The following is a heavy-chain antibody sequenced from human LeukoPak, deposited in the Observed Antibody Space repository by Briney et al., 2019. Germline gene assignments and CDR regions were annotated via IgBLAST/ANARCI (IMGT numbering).Heavy chain of an antibody. V-gene: IGHV3-23*01. D-gene: IGHD1-26*01. CDR3: AKCIVGAHDSFDY. CDR2: ISGSGGST. Sequence: GGSLRLSCAASGFTFSSYAMSWVRQAPGKGLEWVSAISGSGGSTYYADSVKGRFTISRDNSKYTLYLQMNSLRAEDTAVYYCAKCIVGAHDSFDYWGQGTLVTVSS. CDR1: GFTFSSYA. J-gene: IGHJ4*02.